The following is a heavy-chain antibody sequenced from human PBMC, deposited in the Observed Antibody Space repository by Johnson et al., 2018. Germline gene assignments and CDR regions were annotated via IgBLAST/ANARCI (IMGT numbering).Heavy chain of an antibody. Sequence: QVQLVESGGGVVQPGRSLRLSCAASGFTFSTYGMHWVRQAPGKGLEWVAVISYDGSNKYYADSVKGRFTISRDNSKNTLYLQMNSLRAEETAVFSCGKDGGRNGSGGRCNPGYCYDMDVWGKGTTVTVCS. CDR1: GFTFSTYG. V-gene: IGHV3-30*18. D-gene: IGHD2-15*01. J-gene: IGHJ6*03. CDR3: GKDGGRNGSGGRCNPGYCYDMDV. CDR2: ISYDGSNK.